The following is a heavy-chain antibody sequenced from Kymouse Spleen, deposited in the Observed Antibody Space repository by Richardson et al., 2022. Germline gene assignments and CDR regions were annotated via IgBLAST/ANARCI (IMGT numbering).Heavy chain of an antibody. D-gene: IGHD1-14*01,IGHD2-2*02,IGHD7-27*02. J-gene: IGHJ6*02. CDR3: ARVLTSQNIPYYYYYGMDV. CDR2: IYSGGST. V-gene: IGHV3-53*01. Sequence: EVQLVESGGGLIQPGGSLRLSCAASGFTVSSNYMSWVRQAPGKGLEWVSVIYSGGSTYYADSVKGRFTISRDNSKNTLYLQMNSLRAEDTAVYYCARVLTSQNIPYYYYYGMDVWGQGTTVTVSS. CDR1: GFTVSSNY.